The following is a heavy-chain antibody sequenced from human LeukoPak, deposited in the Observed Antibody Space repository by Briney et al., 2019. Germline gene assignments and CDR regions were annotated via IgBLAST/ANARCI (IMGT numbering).Heavy chain of an antibody. V-gene: IGHV3-23*01. CDR3: AKINGQPLPKYYMDD. CDR1: GFTFSGFA. Sequence: PGGSLRLSCAASGFTFSGFAMSWVRRTPGKGLEWVSGISGTGNNTLYADSVKGRFTISRDNPKNTLYLEMNSLRAEDTAIYYCAKINGQPLPKYYMDDWGQGTTVTVSS. CDR2: ISGTGNNT. J-gene: IGHJ6*01. D-gene: IGHD1-26*01.